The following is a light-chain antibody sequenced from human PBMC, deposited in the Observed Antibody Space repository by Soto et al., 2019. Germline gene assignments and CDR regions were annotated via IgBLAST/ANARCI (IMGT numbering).Light chain of an antibody. J-gene: IGKJ4*01. CDR3: QQYNNLPLT. CDR1: QSVTSN. Sequence: EIVMTQSPATLSVSPGERATLSCRASQSVTSNFAWYQQKPGQPPRRLIYGASTRATGIPARFSGSGSGTEFTLTISSLQSEDFAVYYCQQYNNLPLTFGGGTKVEIK. V-gene: IGKV3-15*01. CDR2: GAS.